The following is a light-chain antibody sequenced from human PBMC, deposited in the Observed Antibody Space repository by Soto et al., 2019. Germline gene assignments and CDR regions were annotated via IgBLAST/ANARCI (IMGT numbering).Light chain of an antibody. CDR1: TGAVTGANY. CDR3: LLYFGGVQLM. J-gene: IGLJ3*02. Sequence: QAVVTQEPSLTVSPGATVTLTCASSTGAVTGANYPNWFQQKPGQPPKALIYSTNNKHFWTPARFSGFLVGGKAALTLSPVQPEDEAEYYCLLYFGGVQLMFGGGTKLTVL. CDR2: STN. V-gene: IGLV7-43*01.